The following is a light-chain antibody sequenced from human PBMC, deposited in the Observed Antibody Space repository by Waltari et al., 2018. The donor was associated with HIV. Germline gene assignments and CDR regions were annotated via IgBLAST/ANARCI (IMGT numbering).Light chain of an antibody. CDR2: DNN. CDR1: NSNIGNNY. Sequence: QSVLTQPPSVSAAPGQKVTISCSGRNSNIGNNYVSWYQQIPGTAPKLRIYDNNKRPSGIPDRFSGSKSDTSATLGITGLQTGDEADYRCGTWDSSLSAVVFGGGTKLTVL. V-gene: IGLV1-51*01. J-gene: IGLJ3*02. CDR3: GTWDSSLSAVV.